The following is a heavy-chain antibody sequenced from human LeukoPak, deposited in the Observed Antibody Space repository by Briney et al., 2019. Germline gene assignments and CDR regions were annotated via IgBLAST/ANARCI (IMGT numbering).Heavy chain of an antibody. D-gene: IGHD3-22*01. CDR2: INHSGST. J-gene: IGHJ4*02. V-gene: IGHV4-34*01. CDR1: GGSFSGYY. CDR3: ARGGRRRFYYDSSPIDY. Sequence: SETLSLTCAVYGGSFSGYYWGWIRQPPGKGLEWIGEINHSGSTNYNPSLKSRVTISVDTSKNQFSLKLSSVTAADTAVYYCARGGRRRFYYDSSPIDYWGQGTLVTVSS.